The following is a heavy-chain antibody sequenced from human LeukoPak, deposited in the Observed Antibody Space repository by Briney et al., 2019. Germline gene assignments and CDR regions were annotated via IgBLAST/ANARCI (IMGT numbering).Heavy chain of an antibody. Sequence: PGGSLRLSCAASGFTFSSYAMHWVRQAPGKGLEYVSAISSNGGSTYYANSVKGRFTISRDNSKNTLYLQMGSLRAEDMAVYYCARFPWCSSTSCYYYMDVWGKGTTVTISS. V-gene: IGHV3-64*01. CDR2: ISSNGGST. D-gene: IGHD2-2*01. CDR1: GFTFSSYA. J-gene: IGHJ6*03. CDR3: ARFPWCSSTSCYYYMDV.